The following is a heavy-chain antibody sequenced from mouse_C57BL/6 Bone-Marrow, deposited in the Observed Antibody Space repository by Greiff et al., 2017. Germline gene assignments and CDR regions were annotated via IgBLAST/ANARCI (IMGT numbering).Heavy chain of an antibody. CDR2: ISSGSSTI. D-gene: IGHD1-1*01. Sequence: EVMLVESGGGLVKPGGSLKLSCAASGFTFSDYGMHWVRQAPEKGLEWVAYISSGSSTIYYADKVKGRFTISRYNAKNTLFLQMTSLRSEDTAMYYCARRYYGSSAYWGQGTTLTVSS. V-gene: IGHV5-17*01. J-gene: IGHJ2*01. CDR1: GFTFSDYG. CDR3: ARRYYGSSAY.